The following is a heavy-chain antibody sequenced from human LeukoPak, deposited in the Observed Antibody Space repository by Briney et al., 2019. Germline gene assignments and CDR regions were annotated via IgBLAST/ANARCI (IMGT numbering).Heavy chain of an antibody. D-gene: IGHD1-1*01. CDR1: GYTFTSYG. J-gene: IGHJ6*02. Sequence: GASVKVSCKASGYTFTSYGISWVRQAPGQGLEWMGWISAYNGNTNYAQKLQGRVTMTTDTSTSTDYMELRSLRSDDTAVYYCARAAEWNYYYYYGMDVWGQGTTVTVSS. V-gene: IGHV1-18*01. CDR3: ARAAEWNYYYYYGMDV. CDR2: ISAYNGNT.